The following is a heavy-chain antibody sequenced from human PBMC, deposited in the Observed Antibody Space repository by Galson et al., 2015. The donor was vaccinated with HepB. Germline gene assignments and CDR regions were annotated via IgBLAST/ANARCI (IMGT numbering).Heavy chain of an antibody. D-gene: IGHD6-19*01. J-gene: IGHJ6*02. V-gene: IGHV3-48*02. CDR3: ARDAEYASAWGLGDFAMDV. CDR2: ISSSSRIS. CDR1: GFSLSDYS. Sequence: SLRLSCAASGFSLSDYSLNWGRQAPGKGREWISFISSSSRISYYAYSVEGRFTIPRDSAKNSLYLQMNSLRDEDTAIYYCARDAEYASAWGLGDFAMDVWGQGTTVTVSS.